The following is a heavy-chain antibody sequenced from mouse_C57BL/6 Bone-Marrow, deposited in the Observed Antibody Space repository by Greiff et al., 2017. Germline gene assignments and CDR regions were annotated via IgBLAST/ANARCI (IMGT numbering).Heavy chain of an antibody. V-gene: IGHV1-52*01. CDR2: IDPSDSET. J-gene: IGHJ2*01. CDR1: GYTFTSYW. CDR3: ARRGFYFLDY. Sequence: QVQLQQSGAELVRPGSSVKLSCKASGYTFTSYWMHWVKQRPIQGLEWIGNIDPSDSETPYNQKFKDKATLTVDKSSSTAYMQLSSLTSEDSAVYYCARRGFYFLDYWGQGTTLTVSS. D-gene: IGHD1-1*01.